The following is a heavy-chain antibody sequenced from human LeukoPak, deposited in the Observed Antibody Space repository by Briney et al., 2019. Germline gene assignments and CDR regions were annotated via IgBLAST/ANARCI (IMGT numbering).Heavy chain of an antibody. CDR1: GFTFDDYG. Sequence: PGGSLRLSCAASGFTFDDYGMSWVRQAPGKGLEWVSGINWNGGSTGYADSVKGRFTISRDNAKNTLYLQMNSLRAEDTAVYYCARSHTQLWGPYYYYYMDVWGKGTTVTISS. CDR2: INWNGGST. D-gene: IGHD5-18*01. CDR3: ARSHTQLWGPYYYYYMDV. J-gene: IGHJ6*03. V-gene: IGHV3-20*04.